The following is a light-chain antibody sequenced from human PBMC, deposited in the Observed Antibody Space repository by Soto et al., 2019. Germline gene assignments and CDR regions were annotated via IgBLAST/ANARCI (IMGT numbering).Light chain of an antibody. CDR3: SSYTTVSTYV. CDR1: SSDVGGYNY. Sequence: QSALTQPASVSGSPGQSITISCTGTSSDVGGYNYVSWYQQHPGKAPKLIIYDVPIRPSGVANRFSGSKSVNTASLTISGLQAEDEADYYCSSYTTVSTYVFGTGTKLTVL. J-gene: IGLJ1*01. CDR2: DVP. V-gene: IGLV2-14*01.